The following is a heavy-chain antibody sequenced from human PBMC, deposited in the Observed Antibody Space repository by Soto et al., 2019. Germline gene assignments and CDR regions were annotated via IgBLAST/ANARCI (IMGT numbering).Heavy chain of an antibody. D-gene: IGHD2-8*02. CDR3: AKATATGGGAFDI. CDR2: ILVDGRT. Sequence: GGSLRLSCAASGFICSSYDMSWVRQAPGKGLEWVSTILVDGRTFYVDSVKGRFTISRDSSQNTVYLQMNSLTAGDTALYYCAKATATGGGAFDICGQGTMVTGS. J-gene: IGHJ3*02. CDR1: GFICSSYD. V-gene: IGHV3-23*01.